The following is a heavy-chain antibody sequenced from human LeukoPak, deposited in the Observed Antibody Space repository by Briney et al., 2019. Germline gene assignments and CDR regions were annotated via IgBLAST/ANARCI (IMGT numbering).Heavy chain of an antibody. D-gene: IGHD6-13*01. CDR2: IYYSGSS. V-gene: IGHV4-59*01. Sequence: PSETLSLTCTVSGGSISSYYWSWIRRPPGEGLEWIGYIYYSGSSDYNPSLKSRVTISVDTSKNQFSLKLGSVTAADTGVYYCAGGKPAAGYGMDVWGQGTTVTVSS. J-gene: IGHJ6*02. CDR3: AGGKPAAGYGMDV. CDR1: GGSISSYY.